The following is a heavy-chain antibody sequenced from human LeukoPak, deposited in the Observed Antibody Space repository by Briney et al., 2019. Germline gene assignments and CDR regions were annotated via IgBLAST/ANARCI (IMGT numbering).Heavy chain of an antibody. CDR1: GGSISSYY. CDR2: IYTSGST. J-gene: IGHJ3*02. D-gene: IGHD3-22*01. CDR3: ARERGPIYDSSGYTPLWAFDI. V-gene: IGHV4-4*07. Sequence: SETLSLTCTVSGGSISSYYWSWIRQPAGKGLEWIGRIYTSGSTNYNPSLKSRVTMSVDTSKNQFSLKLSSVTATDTAVYYCARERGPIYDSSGYTPLWAFDIWGQGTMVTVSS.